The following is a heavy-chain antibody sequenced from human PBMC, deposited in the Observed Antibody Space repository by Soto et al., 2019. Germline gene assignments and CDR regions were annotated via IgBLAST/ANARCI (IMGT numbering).Heavy chain of an antibody. Sequence: VQLVESGGGLVQPGGSLRLSCAASGFTFSSYWMSWVRQAPGKGLEWVANIKQDGSEKYYVDSVKGRFTISRDNAKNSLYLQMNSLRAEDTAVYYCARASGYSGYDLGPYWGQGTLVTVSS. CDR1: GFTFSSYW. D-gene: IGHD5-12*01. J-gene: IGHJ4*02. CDR2: IKQDGSEK. V-gene: IGHV3-7*01. CDR3: ARASGYSGYDLGPY.